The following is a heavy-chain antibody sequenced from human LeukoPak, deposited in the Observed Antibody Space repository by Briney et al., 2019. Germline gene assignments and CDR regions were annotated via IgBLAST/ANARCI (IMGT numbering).Heavy chain of an antibody. CDR3: TRVGYIDEGIDY. V-gene: IGHV3-7*04. D-gene: IGHD5-24*01. CDR1: GFPFSSYW. Sequence: GGSLRLSCVASGFPFSSYWMTWVRQAPGKGLEWVANTKQDGSKKSYVDSVKGRFTISRDNAKNSLYPQMNSLRAEDTAIYYCTRVGYIDEGIDYWGQGTLVTVSS. J-gene: IGHJ4*02. CDR2: TKQDGSKK.